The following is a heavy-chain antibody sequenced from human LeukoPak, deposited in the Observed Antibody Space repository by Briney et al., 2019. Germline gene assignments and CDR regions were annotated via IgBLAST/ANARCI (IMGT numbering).Heavy chain of an antibody. CDR1: GGSLSSGGYY. D-gene: IGHD2-2*01. V-gene: IGHV4-31*03. CDR2: IFYSGST. J-gene: IGHJ4*02. Sequence: SETLSLTCTVSGGSLSSGGYYWSWIRQHPGKGLEWIGYIFYSGSTYSNPSLKSRITISIDTPKNQFSLKLSSVTAADTAVYYCASGRVPAALGYWGQGTLVTVSS. CDR3: ASGRVPAALGY.